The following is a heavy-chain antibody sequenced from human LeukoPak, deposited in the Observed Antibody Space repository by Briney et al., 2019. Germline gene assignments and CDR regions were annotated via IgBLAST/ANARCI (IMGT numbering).Heavy chain of an antibody. J-gene: IGHJ3*02. CDR1: GGSISSSSYY. CDR2: IYYSGST. CDR3: SQGLGYCSGGSCYDAFDI. D-gene: IGHD2-15*01. Sequence: SETLSLTCTVSGGSISSSSYYWGWIRQPPGKGLEWIGSIYYSGSTYYNPSLKSRVTISVDTSKNQFSLKLSSVTAADTAVYYCSQGLGYCSGGSCYDAFDIWGQGTMVTVSS. V-gene: IGHV4-39*07.